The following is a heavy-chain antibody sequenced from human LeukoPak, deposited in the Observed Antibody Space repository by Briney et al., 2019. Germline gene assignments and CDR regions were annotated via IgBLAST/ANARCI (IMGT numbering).Heavy chain of an antibody. Sequence: GGSLRLSCAASGFSFSSYTMNWVRQAPGKGLEWVSSISTSSSYIYYADSGKGRFTISRDNAKNSLVLQMNSLRGEDTAIYYCASGYYCAAFEIWGQGTMVTVSS. CDR2: ISTSSSYI. D-gene: IGHD2/OR15-2a*01. J-gene: IGHJ3*02. CDR3: ASGYYCAAFEI. CDR1: GFSFSSYT. V-gene: IGHV3-21*01.